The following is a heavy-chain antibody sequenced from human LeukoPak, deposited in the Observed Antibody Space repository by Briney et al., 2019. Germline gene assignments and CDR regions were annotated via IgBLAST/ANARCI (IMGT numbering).Heavy chain of an antibody. CDR1: GFTFSSYS. J-gene: IGHJ3*02. Sequence: GGSLRLSCAASGFTFSSYSMNWVRQAPGKGLEWVSSISSSSSYIYYADSVKGRFTISRDNAKNSLYLQMNSLRAEDTAVYYCKTAARRYAMDAFDIWGQGTMVTVSS. CDR2: ISSSSSYI. CDR3: KTAARRYAMDAFDI. V-gene: IGHV3-21*04. D-gene: IGHD6-6*01.